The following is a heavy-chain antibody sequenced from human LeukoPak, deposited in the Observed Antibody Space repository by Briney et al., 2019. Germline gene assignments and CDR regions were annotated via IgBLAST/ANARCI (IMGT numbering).Heavy chain of an antibody. CDR1: GFTFSSYG. Sequence: GGSLRLSCVVSGFTFSSYGMHWVRQAPGKWLEWMAVISYDGTNKSYADSVKGRFTISRDNSKNTLYLQMNSLRAEDTAVYYCAKDLNYDFWSGLGNWGQGTLVTVSS. D-gene: IGHD3-3*01. V-gene: IGHV3-30*18. CDR2: ISYDGTNK. J-gene: IGHJ4*02. CDR3: AKDLNYDFWSGLGN.